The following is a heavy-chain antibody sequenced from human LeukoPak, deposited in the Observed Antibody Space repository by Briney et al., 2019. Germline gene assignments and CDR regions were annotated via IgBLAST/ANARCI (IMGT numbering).Heavy chain of an antibody. CDR2: INHSGST. Sequence: SETLSLTCAVNGGSFSGYYWSWIRQPPGKSLEWIGQINHSGSTNNNPSLKSRVTISVATSKNQFFLELPSVTAADTAVYYCARGLAPTSGYYEGGYYYFDSWGQGILVTVSS. J-gene: IGHJ4*02. CDR3: ARGLAPTSGYYEGGYYYFDS. V-gene: IGHV4-34*01. CDR1: GGSFSGYY. D-gene: IGHD3-22*01.